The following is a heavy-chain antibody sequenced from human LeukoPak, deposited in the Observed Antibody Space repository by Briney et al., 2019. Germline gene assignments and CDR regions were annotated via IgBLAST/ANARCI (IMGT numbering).Heavy chain of an antibody. Sequence: PSQTLSLTCTVSGGSISSGDYYWSWIRQPPGKGLEWIGYIYYSGSTYYNPSLKSRVTISVDTSKNQFSLKLSSVTAADTAVCYCARDEKIFGAQDYWGQGTLVTVSS. CDR2: IYYSGST. J-gene: IGHJ4*02. CDR1: GGSISSGDYY. CDR3: ARDEKIFGAQDY. V-gene: IGHV4-30-4*08. D-gene: IGHD3-3*01.